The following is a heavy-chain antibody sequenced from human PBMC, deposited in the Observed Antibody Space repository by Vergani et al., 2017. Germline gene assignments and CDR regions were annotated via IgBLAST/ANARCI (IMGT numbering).Heavy chain of an antibody. CDR1: GSTFSSYA. CDR2: ISRSSSTI. D-gene: IGHD6-19*01. CDR3: ARAAIAVAGTGAWRHFDY. J-gene: IGHJ4*02. V-gene: IGHV3-48*04. Sequence: EVQVVESGGGLVQPGGSLRLSCAASGSTFSSYAMNWVRQAPGKGLEWVSYISRSSSTIYYADSVKGRFTISRDNAKNSLYLQMNSLRAEDTAVYYCARAAIAVAGTGAWRHFDYWGQGTLVTVSS.